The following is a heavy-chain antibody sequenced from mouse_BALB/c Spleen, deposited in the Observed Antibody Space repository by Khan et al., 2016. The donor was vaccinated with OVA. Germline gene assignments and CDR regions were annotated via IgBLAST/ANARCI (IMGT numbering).Heavy chain of an antibody. V-gene: IGHV1S81*02. Sequence: QVQLQQSGAELVKPGASVKLSCKASGYTFTSYYMYWVKQRPGQGLEWIGEINPSDGDTNCNEKFRSKATLTVDKSSNTAYMQLSSLTSEDSAVYYCIRSGYGTFAYWGQGTLVTVSA. J-gene: IGHJ3*01. CDR3: IRSGYGTFAY. CDR1: GYTFTSYY. D-gene: IGHD2-1*01. CDR2: INPSDGDT.